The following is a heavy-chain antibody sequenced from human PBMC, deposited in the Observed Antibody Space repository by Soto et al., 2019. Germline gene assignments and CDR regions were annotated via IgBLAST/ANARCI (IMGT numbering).Heavy chain of an antibody. Sequence: GGSLRLSCAASGFTFSSYGMHWVRQAPGKGLEWVAVISYDGSNKYYADSVKGRFTISRDNSKNTLYLQMNSLRAEDTAVYYCARIGVATITNYFDYWGQGTLVTVSS. CDR3: ARIGVATITNYFDY. J-gene: IGHJ4*02. CDR2: ISYDGSNK. D-gene: IGHD5-12*01. CDR1: GFTFSSYG. V-gene: IGHV3-30*03.